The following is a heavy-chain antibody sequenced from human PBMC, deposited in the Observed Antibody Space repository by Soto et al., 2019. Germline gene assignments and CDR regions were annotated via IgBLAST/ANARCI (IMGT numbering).Heavy chain of an antibody. CDR1: GGSFDDFY. Sequence: LSLTCAFYGGSFDDFYWSWVRQSPGKGLEWIGEISHDGGTNYSPSLASRISISADTSKNQFSLHLKSVTAADTGLYYCARGQLVWYGDLTPYYRDMDGWGQGTTVTVSS. CDR2: ISHDGGT. V-gene: IGHV4-34*01. CDR3: ARGQLVWYGDLTPYYRDMDG. D-gene: IGHD3-10*01. J-gene: IGHJ6*02.